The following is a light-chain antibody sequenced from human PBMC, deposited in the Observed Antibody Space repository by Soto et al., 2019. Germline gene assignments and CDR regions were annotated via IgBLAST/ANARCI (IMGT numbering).Light chain of an antibody. CDR2: GAS. CDR1: QSVSSN. CDR3: QQYNNWPPWT. Sequence: EMVMTQSPATPSVSPGERATLSCRASQSVSSNLAWYQQKPGQAPRLLIYGASTRATGIPARFSGSGSGTEFTLTISSLQSEDFAVYYCQQYNNWPPWTFGQGTKVEIK. J-gene: IGKJ1*01. V-gene: IGKV3-15*01.